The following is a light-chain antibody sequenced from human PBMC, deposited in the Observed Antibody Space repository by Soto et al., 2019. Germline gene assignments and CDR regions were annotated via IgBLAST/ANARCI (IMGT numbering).Light chain of an antibody. V-gene: IGKV1-13*02. Sequence: AIQLTQSPSSLSASVGDRVTISCRASQGMSGALAWNQQKPGKGPKLLIYDASTLESGVPSRFSGSGSGTDFTLTISSLQPEDFATYYCQQFKSFPLTFGQGTKVEIK. J-gene: IGKJ1*01. CDR3: QQFKSFPLT. CDR2: DAS. CDR1: QGMSGA.